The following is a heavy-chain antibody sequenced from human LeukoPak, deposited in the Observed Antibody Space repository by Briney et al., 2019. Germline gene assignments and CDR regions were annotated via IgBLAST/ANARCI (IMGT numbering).Heavy chain of an antibody. V-gene: IGHV4-34*01. CDR2: INHSGST. CDR3: ARASRGATVAFDI. D-gene: IGHD1-26*01. CDR1: GGSFSGYY. J-gene: IGHJ3*02. Sequence: PSETLSLTCAVYGGSFSGYYWSWIRQPPGKGLEWIGEINHSGSTNYNPSLKSRVTISVDTSKNQFSLKLSSVTAADTAVYYCARASRGATVAFDIWGQGTMVTVSS.